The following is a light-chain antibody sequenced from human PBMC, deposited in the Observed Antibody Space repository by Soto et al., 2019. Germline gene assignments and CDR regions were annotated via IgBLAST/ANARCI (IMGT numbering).Light chain of an antibody. J-gene: IGLJ2*01. CDR3: TTWDDSLNGVV. CDR2: RDN. Sequence: QLVLTQPPSASGTPGQRVTISCSGGSSNIGSNTVNWYQHFPGTAPKLLIFRDNQRPSGVPDRFSGSTSGTSASLAISGLQSEDEADYYCTTWDDSLNGVVFGGGTQLTVL. V-gene: IGLV1-44*01. CDR1: SSNIGSNT.